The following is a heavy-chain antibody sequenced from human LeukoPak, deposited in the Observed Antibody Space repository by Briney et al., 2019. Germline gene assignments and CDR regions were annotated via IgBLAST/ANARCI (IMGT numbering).Heavy chain of an antibody. V-gene: IGHV3-11*06. J-gene: IGHJ6*04. Sequence: GGSLRLPCAASGFTFSDYYMSWIRQAPGKGLEWVSYISSSSSYTNYADSVKGRFTISRDNAKNSLYLQMNSLRAEDTAVYYCARVREYCSSTSCYGRTYGMDVWGKGTTVTVSS. CDR2: ISSSSSYT. CDR1: GFTFSDYY. D-gene: IGHD2-2*01. CDR3: ARVREYCSSTSCYGRTYGMDV.